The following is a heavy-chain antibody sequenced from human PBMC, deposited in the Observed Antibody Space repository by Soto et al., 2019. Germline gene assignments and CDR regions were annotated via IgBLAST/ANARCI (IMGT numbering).Heavy chain of an antibody. CDR1: GGSFSGYY. J-gene: IGHJ4*02. CDR3: ASGRWLPKSRGGSFDY. Sequence: QVQLQQWGAGLLKPSETLSLTCAVYGGSFSGYYWSWIRQPPGKGLEWIGEINHSGSTNYNPSLKCRVPISVATSTNQFSLNLSSVTAADTAVYYCASGRWLPKSRGGSFDYWGQGTLVTVSS. V-gene: IGHV4-34*01. CDR2: INHSGST. D-gene: IGHD5-12*01.